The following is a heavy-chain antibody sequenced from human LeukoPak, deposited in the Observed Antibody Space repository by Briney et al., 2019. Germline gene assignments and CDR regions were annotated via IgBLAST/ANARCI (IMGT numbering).Heavy chain of an antibody. V-gene: IGHV4-61*02. CDR1: NGSISSDTYF. J-gene: IGHJ5*02. D-gene: IGHD3-10*01. CDR2: IYTSGST. CDR3: ARDPLLWFGEFGWFDP. Sequence: KPSQTLSLTCTVSNGSISSDTYFWNWIRQPAGKGLEWIGRIYTSGSTNYNPSLKSRVTMSVDTSKNQFSLKLSSVTAADTAVYYCARDPLLWFGEFGWFDPWGQGTLVTVSS.